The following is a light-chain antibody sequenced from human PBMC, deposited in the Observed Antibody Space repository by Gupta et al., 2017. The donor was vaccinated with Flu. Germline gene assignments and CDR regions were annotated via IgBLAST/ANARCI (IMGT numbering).Light chain of an antibody. V-gene: IGKV3-11*01. CDR3: KQRTT. CDR2: DAS. J-gene: IGKJ5*01. CDR1: QDVGTS. Sequence: LTQAPATLSLSRGERATLSCRASQDVGTSLGWYQHKPGQAPRLLIYDASHMATGIPDRFSGSGSGTYFTLTIPSLETEDFAVYYCKQRTTFGQGTRLEIK.